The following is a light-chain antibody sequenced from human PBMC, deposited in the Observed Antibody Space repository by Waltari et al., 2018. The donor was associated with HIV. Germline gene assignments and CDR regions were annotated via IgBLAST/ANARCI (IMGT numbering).Light chain of an antibody. CDR1: QNVITN. Sequence: EIVMTQSPATLSVSPGERVTLSCRASQNVITNLAWYQQKPGQPPRLLIYGASTRATGIPARFSGGGSGTEFTLTISSLQSEDFTFYYCQQYNKWHRTFGQGTKVEVK. CDR2: GAS. J-gene: IGKJ1*01. V-gene: IGKV3-15*01. CDR3: QQYNKWHRT.